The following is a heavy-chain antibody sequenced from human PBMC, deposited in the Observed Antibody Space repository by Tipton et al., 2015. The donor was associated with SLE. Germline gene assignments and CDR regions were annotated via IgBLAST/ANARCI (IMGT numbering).Heavy chain of an antibody. D-gene: IGHD5-24*01. CDR2: INHSGST. Sequence: TLSLTCAVYGRSFSGYYWSWIRQPPGKGLEWIGEINHSGSTNYNPSLKSRVTISVDTSKNQFSLKLSSVTAADTAVYYCARKRNGMGIWGQGTMVTVSS. CDR1: GRSFSGYY. V-gene: IGHV4-34*01. J-gene: IGHJ3*02. CDR3: ARKRNGMGI.